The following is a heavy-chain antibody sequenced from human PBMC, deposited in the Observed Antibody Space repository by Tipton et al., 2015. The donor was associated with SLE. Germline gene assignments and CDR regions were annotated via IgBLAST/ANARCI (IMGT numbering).Heavy chain of an antibody. CDR1: GFTFSSYG. CDR2: IRYDGSNK. CDR3: AKDVKFGVPKESGMDV. V-gene: IGHV3-30*02. J-gene: IGHJ6*02. Sequence: GSLRLSCAASGFTFSSYGMHWVRQAPGKGLEWVAFIRYDGSNKYYADSVKGRFTISRDNSKNTLYLQMNSLRAEDTAVYYCAKDVKFGVPKESGMDVWGQGTTVTVSS. D-gene: IGHD3-3*01.